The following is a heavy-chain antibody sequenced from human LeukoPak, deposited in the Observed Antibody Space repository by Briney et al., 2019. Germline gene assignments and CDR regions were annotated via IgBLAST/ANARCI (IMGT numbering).Heavy chain of an antibody. D-gene: IGHD3-10*01. CDR2: ISGSGGST. CDR1: GFTFSSYA. J-gene: IGHJ5*02. V-gene: IGHV3-23*01. Sequence: GGSLRLSCAASGFTFSSYAMSWVRQAPGKGLEWVSAISGSGGSTYYADSVKGRFTISRDNSKNTLYLQMNSQRAEDTAVYYCAKDQYYYGSGSSHWFDPWGQGTLVTVSS. CDR3: AKDQYYYGSGSSHWFDP.